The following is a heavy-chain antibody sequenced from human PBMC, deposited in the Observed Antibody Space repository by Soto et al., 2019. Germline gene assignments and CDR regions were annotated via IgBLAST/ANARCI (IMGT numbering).Heavy chain of an antibody. Sequence: GASVKVSCKASGYTFTSYGISWVRQAPGQGLEWMGWISAYNGNTNYAQKLQGRVTMTTDTSTSTAYMELRSLRSDDTAVYYCARYDRGYDILTGYYLDYHGMDVWGQGTTVTVSS. V-gene: IGHV1-18*01. CDR2: ISAYNGNT. CDR3: ARYDRGYDILTGYYLDYHGMDV. D-gene: IGHD3-9*01. J-gene: IGHJ6*02. CDR1: GYTFTSYG.